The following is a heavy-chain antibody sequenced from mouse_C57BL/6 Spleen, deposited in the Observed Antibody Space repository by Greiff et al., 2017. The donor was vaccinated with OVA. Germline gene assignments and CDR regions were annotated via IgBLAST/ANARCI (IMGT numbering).Heavy chain of an antibody. CDR2: IYPGDGDT. CDR1: GYAFSSSW. J-gene: IGHJ3*01. CDR3: ARDRIPITTVVPPWFAY. V-gene: IGHV1-82*01. D-gene: IGHD1-1*01. Sequence: VQLQQSGPELVKPGASVKISCKASGYAFSSSWMNWVKQRPGKGLEWIGRIYPGDGDTNYNGKFKGKATLTADKSSSTAYMQLSSLTSEDSAVYFCARDRIPITTVVPPWFAYWGQGTLVTVSA.